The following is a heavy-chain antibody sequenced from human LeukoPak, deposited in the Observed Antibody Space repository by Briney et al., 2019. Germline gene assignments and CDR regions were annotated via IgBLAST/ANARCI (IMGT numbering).Heavy chain of an antibody. CDR3: GMSGDRVPLQDDVFDV. CDR1: GYSFTSYC. CDR2: IYPGDSGP. J-gene: IGHJ3*01. V-gene: IGHV5-51*01. D-gene: IGHD1-26*01. Sequence: GESPKISCKVSGYSFTSYCIGWVRQMPGKGLEWTGIIYPGDSGPTYSPSFQGQVTISVDKSTNTAYLQWSSLQASDTAMYYCGMSGDRVPLQDDVFDVWGQGTMVTVST.